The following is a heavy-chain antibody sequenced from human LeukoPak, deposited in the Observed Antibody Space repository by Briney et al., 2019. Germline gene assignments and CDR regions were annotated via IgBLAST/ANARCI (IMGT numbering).Heavy chain of an antibody. CDR3: ARETYYYGSGSPGYFDY. D-gene: IGHD3-10*01. CDR1: GFTVSSNY. J-gene: IGHJ4*02. Sequence: PGGSLRLSCEASGFTVSSNYMSWVRQAPGKGLEWVSVIYSGGSTYYADSVKGRFTISRDNSKNTLYLQMNSLRAEDTAVYYCARETYYYGSGSPGYFDYWGQGTLVTVSS. CDR2: IYSGGST. V-gene: IGHV3-53*01.